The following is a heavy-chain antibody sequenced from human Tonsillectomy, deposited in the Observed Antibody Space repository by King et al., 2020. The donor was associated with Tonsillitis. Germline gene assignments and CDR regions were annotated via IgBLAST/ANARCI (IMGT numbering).Heavy chain of an antibody. CDR2: ISTNISYT. CDR1: GFTFSDYY. Sequence: VQLVESGGALVKPGGSLRLSCAASGFTFSDYYMSWIRQAPGKGLEWVSSISTNISYTNYADSVKGRFTISRDNAKNSLYLQMNSLRAEDTAVYYCTRGSGAGAGRFYWGQGTLVTVSS. CDR3: TRGSGAGAGRFY. D-gene: IGHD6-13*01. J-gene: IGHJ4*02. V-gene: IGHV3-11*05.